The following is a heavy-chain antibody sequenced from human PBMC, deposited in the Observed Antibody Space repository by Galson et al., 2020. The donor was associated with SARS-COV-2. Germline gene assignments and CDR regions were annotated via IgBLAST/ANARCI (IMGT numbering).Heavy chain of an antibody. J-gene: IGHJ4*02. CDR2: FYYLGTT. CDR3: ARMGSYAVKD. D-gene: IGHD2-2*01. CDR1: GGSTRSYH. V-gene: IGHV4-59*01. Sequence: SETLSFTCSVPGGSTRSYHWTWIRQAPGGGLEWIGHFYYLGTTDYNASLKGRVTISADASKSQLSLKLDSVTAADTAVYYCARMGSYAVKDWGQGTMVTVSA.